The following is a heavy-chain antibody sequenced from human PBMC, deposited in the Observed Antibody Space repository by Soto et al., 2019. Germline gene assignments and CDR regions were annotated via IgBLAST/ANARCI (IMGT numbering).Heavy chain of an antibody. J-gene: IGHJ4*02. V-gene: IGHV3-48*02. CDR2: ISSSSSTI. Sequence: GGSLRLSCAASGFTFSSYSMNWVRQAPGKGLEWVSYISSSSSTIYYADSVKGRFTISRDNAKNSLYLQMNSLRDEDTAVYYCARDEIKSWSFVGSFDQWGQGTLVTVSS. D-gene: IGHD6-13*01. CDR1: GFTFSSYS. CDR3: ARDEIKSWSFVGSFDQ.